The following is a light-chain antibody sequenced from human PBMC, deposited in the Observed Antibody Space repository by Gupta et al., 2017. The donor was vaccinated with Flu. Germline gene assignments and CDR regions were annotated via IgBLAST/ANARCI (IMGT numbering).Light chain of an antibody. J-gene: IGKJ3*01. CDR3: QQFDDWPHST. CDR2: ETS. Sequence: SLSASPGERAALTCQANQDISNFLDWYQQKPGKAPKLLIYETSTLATGVPARFSGTGSGLEFTLTISSLQPEDTAIYFCQQFDDWPHSTFGHGTKVDV. V-gene: IGKV1-33*01. CDR1: QDISNF.